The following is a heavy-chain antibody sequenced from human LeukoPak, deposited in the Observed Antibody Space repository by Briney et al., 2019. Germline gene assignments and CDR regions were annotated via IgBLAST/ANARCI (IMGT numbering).Heavy chain of an antibody. Sequence: GASVKISCKVSGDTLTELSMHWIRQVPGKGLEYMGGLDPDDGKIIDAQKFQDRVTMTEDTSTDTAYMELSSLRSEDTAVYYCARDPGYCGSTSCYESFDYWGQGTLVTVSS. CDR3: ARDPGYCGSTSCYESFDY. J-gene: IGHJ4*02. D-gene: IGHD2-2*01. CDR1: GDTLTELS. CDR2: LDPDDGKI. V-gene: IGHV1-24*01.